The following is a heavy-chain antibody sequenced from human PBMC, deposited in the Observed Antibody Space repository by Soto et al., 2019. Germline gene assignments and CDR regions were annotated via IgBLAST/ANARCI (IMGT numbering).Heavy chain of an antibody. D-gene: IGHD2-2*01. Sequence: SETLSLTCTVSGGSISSGGYYWSWIRQHPGKGLEWIGYIYYSGSTYYNPSLKSRVTISVDTSKNQFSLKLSSVTAADTAVYYCARALCSSTSCYEPTYNWFDPWGQGTLVTISS. CDR3: ARALCSSTSCYEPTYNWFDP. V-gene: IGHV4-31*03. CDR1: GGSISSGGYY. CDR2: IYYSGST. J-gene: IGHJ5*02.